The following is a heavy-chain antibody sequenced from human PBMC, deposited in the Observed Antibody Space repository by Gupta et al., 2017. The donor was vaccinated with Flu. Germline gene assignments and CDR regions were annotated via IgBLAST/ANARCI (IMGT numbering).Heavy chain of an antibody. CDR1: GYTFTDYY. D-gene: IGHD3-22*01. CDR3: ARPVYDSSDYYECFQN. CDR2: ISPNSGDT. V-gene: IGHV1-2*02. J-gene: IGHJ1*01. Sequence: QVHLVQSGAEVKKPGASVKVSCRASGYTFTDYYVHWVRQAPGQGLEWMGWISPNSGDTNYAQKFQGRVTMTRDTSINTAYMDLSRLTSDDTAVYYCARPVYDSSDYYECFQNWGQGTLVTVSS.